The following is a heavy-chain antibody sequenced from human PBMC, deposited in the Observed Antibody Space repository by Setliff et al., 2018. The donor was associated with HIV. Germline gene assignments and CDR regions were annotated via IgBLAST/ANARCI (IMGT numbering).Heavy chain of an antibody. CDR3: AREFSSSSFDQ. Sequence: SETLSLTCSVSGGSISSGSHYWGWIRQAPGKGLEWIGNIYYSGTTFYNPSLKSRVSISVDTSRNEFSLKLTSVTVADTAVYYCAREFSSSSFDQWGQGTLVTVSS. V-gene: IGHV4-39*02. D-gene: IGHD6-6*01. CDR1: GGSISSGSHY. J-gene: IGHJ4*02. CDR2: IYYSGTT.